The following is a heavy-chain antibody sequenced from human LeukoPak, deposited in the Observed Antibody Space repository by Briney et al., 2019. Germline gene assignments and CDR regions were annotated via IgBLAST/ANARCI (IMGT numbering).Heavy chain of an antibody. CDR3: ARVLVDNYGHYYYYMDV. Sequence: ASVKVSCKASGYTFTSYGISWVRQAPGQGLEWRGWISAYNGNTYYAQKFPGRVTMTTDISTSTAYMELRSLRSDDTAVYYCARVLVDNYGHYYYYMDVWGKGTTVTVSS. D-gene: IGHD5-18*01. J-gene: IGHJ6*03. CDR1: GYTFTSYG. V-gene: IGHV1-18*01. CDR2: ISAYNGNT.